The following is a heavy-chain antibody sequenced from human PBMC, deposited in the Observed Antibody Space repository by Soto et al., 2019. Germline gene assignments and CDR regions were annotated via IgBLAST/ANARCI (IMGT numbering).Heavy chain of an antibody. CDR3: TRGPLSLGQAYYYYYGMDV. V-gene: IGHV3-49*04. CDR1: GFTFGDYA. Sequence: GGSLRLSCTASGFTFGDYAMSWVRQAPGKGLEWVGFIRSKAYGGSTEYAASVKGTFTIPRDDSKRIAYLQLNRLQTDDTAVYYCTRGPLSLGQAYYYYYGMDVWGQGTTVTVSS. J-gene: IGHJ6*02. CDR2: IRSKAYGGST.